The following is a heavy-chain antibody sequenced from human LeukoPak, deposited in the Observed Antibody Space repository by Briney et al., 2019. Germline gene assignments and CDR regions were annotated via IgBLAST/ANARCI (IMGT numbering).Heavy chain of an antibody. CDR3: ARRSNRYSYGSNFDY. CDR1: GFTLGDYG. Sequence: GSLRLSCAASGFTLGDYGMTWVRQAPGQGLELVSGINWNGGSIAYADSVKGRFTVSKDNAKNSLYLQMNSLRAEDTAFYHCARRSNRYSYGSNFDYWGQGTLVTASS. J-gene: IGHJ4*02. D-gene: IGHD5-18*01. CDR2: INWNGGSI. V-gene: IGHV3-20*01.